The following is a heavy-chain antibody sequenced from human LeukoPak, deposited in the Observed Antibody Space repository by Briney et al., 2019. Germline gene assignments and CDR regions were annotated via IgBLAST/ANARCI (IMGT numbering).Heavy chain of an antibody. J-gene: IGHJ4*02. Sequence: PGGSLRLSCAASGFTFSSYSMSWVRQPPGKGLEWVANIKEEGSEKCYVDSVKGRFTISRDNAKNSLYLQINSLRAEDTAVYYCATDYPGYWGQGTLVTVSS. CDR2: IKEEGSEK. CDR1: GFTFSSYS. CDR3: ATDYPGY. V-gene: IGHV3-7*04.